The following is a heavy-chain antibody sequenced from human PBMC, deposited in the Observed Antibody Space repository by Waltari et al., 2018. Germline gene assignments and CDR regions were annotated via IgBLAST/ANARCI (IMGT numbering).Heavy chain of an antibody. V-gene: IGHV3-21*01. CDR1: GFTFSSYT. CDR2: ISSSSNNI. J-gene: IGHJ6*03. CDR3: ARDGPHDYMDV. Sequence: EVQLVESGGGLVKPGGSLRLSCAASGFTFSSYTMNWVRQAPGEGLEWVSSISSSSNNIDYADSVRGRFTISRDNAKNSLYLQMNSLRAEDTAVYYYARDGPHDYMDVWGKGTTVTVSS.